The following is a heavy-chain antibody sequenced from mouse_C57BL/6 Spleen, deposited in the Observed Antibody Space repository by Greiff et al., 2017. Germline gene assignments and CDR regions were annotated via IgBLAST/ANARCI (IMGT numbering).Heavy chain of an antibody. J-gene: IGHJ2*01. CDR3: ARGRSALFDY. Sequence: DVMLVESGGGLVKPGGSLKLSCAASGFTFSSYAMSWVRQTPEKRLEWVATISDGGSYTYYPDNVKGRFTISRDNAKNNLYLQMSHLKSEDTAMYYCARGRSALFDYWGQGTTLTVSS. V-gene: IGHV5-4*03. CDR2: ISDGGSYT. CDR1: GFTFSSYA.